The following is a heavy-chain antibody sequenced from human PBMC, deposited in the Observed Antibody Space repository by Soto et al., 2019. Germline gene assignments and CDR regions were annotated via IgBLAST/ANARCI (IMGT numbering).Heavy chain of an antibody. CDR1: GGTFSNYT. CDR3: AKVSEMGSVTEGYYYYMDV. Sequence: QVQLVQSGAEVKKPGSSVKVSCKASGGTFSNYTISWVRQAPGQGLEWMGRIIPILGTANYAQKFQGRVTITADKSTNTAYMELSSLRSEDTAMYYCAKVSEMGSVTEGYYYYMDVWGKGTTVTVSS. J-gene: IGHJ6*03. V-gene: IGHV1-69*08. CDR2: IIPILGTA. D-gene: IGHD3-10*01.